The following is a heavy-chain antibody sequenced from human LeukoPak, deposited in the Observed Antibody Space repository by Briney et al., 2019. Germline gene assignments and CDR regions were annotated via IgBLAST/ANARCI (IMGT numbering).Heavy chain of an antibody. CDR2: MYYSGST. Sequence: PSETLSLTCTVSGDSVSGGNYFWTWIRQPPGKGLEWIGYMYYSGSTYYNPSLKSRVIISVDPSKNQFTLKLTSVSAADTAMYYCARATDAIFDWFDSWGQGTLVTVSS. D-gene: IGHD2-21*02. CDR3: ARATDAIFDWFDS. CDR1: GDSVSGGNYF. V-gene: IGHV4-30-4*01. J-gene: IGHJ5*01.